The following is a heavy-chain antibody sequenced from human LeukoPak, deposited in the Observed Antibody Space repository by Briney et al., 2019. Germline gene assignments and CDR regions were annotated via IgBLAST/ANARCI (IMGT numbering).Heavy chain of an antibody. V-gene: IGHV3-53*01. J-gene: IGHJ4*02. CDR3: ARRAGEYSHPYDY. Sequence: PGGSLRLSCTVSGFTVSINSMSWVRQAPGKGLEWVSFIYSGGNTHYSDSVKGRFTISRDNSKNTLYLQMNSLSAEDTAVYYCARRAGEYSHPYDYWGQGTLVTVSS. CDR1: GFTVSINS. D-gene: IGHD4-17*01. CDR2: IYSGGNT.